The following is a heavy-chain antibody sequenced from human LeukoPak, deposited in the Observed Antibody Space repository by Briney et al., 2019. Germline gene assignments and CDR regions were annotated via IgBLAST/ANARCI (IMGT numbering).Heavy chain of an antibody. Sequence: PSETLSLTCTVSGGSINNYYWSWIRQPAGKGLEWIGLIYSSGSTSYNPSLKSRVTISVDTSKNQFSLKLSSVTAADTAVYYCARRILWFGELSTEWDAFDIWGQGTMVTVSS. V-gene: IGHV4-4*07. D-gene: IGHD3-10*01. CDR2: IYSSGST. CDR3: ARRILWFGELSTEWDAFDI. CDR1: GGSINNYY. J-gene: IGHJ3*02.